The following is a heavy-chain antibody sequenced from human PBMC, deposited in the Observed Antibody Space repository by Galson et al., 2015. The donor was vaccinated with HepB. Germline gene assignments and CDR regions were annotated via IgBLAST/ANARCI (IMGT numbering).Heavy chain of an antibody. V-gene: IGHV1-2*06. CDR2: INPKNGVT. D-gene: IGHD3-10*01. Sequence: QGLEWMGRINPKNGVTNYAPRFHGRVSMTRDTAISTAYMELSSLISDDTAVYYCAKVQATTVRGLIDFWGQGTLVTVSS. J-gene: IGHJ4*02. CDR3: AKVQATTVRGLIDF.